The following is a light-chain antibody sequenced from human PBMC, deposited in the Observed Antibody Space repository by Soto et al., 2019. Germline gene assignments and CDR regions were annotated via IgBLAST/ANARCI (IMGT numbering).Light chain of an antibody. J-gene: IGKJ1*01. Sequence: ESFLTQSPGALTLSXGGRATRSXXXSQSVSSSYLAWYQQKPGQAPRLLIYGASSRATGIPDRFSGSGSGTDFTLTISRLEPEDFAVYYCQQYGSSTGTFGQGTKVDI. CDR3: QQYGSSTGT. V-gene: IGKV3-20*01. CDR1: QSVSSSY. CDR2: GAS.